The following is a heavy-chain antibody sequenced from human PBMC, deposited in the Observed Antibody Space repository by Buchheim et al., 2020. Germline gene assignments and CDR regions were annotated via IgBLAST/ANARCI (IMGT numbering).Heavy chain of an antibody. CDR2: IYYSGRT. CDR1: GGSISSGDYY. CDR3: AREYDSRGYYDY. J-gene: IGHJ4*02. V-gene: IGHV4-30-4*01. D-gene: IGHD3-22*01. Sequence: QVQLQESGPGLVKPSQTLSLTCTVSGGSISSGDYYWSWIRQHTGKGLEWIGYIYYSGRTYYSPSLKSRVTITVDMSMNKFSLKLSSGTAADTAVYYYAREYDSRGYYDYWGQGTL.